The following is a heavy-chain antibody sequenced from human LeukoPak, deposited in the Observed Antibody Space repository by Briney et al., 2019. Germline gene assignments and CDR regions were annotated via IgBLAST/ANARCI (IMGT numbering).Heavy chain of an antibody. CDR3: AGSYYGSGSYYYYMDV. CDR1: GGSISSYY. Sequence: SETLSLTCTVSGGSISSYYWSWIRQPAGKGLEWIGRIYTSGSTNYNPSLKSRVTMSVDTSKNQFSLKLSSVTAADTAMYYCAGSYYGSGSYYYYMDVWGKGTTVTISS. CDR2: IYTSGST. J-gene: IGHJ6*03. V-gene: IGHV4-4*07. D-gene: IGHD3-10*01.